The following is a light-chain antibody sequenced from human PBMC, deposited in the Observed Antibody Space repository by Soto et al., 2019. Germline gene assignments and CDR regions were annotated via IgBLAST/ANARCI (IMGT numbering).Light chain of an antibody. CDR1: SSNIGAGYD. Sequence: QSVLTQPPSVSGAPGQRVTISFTGSSSNIGAGYDVHWYQQLPGTAPKLLIYGNSNRPSGVPDRCSGSKSGTSASLAITGLQAEDEADYYCQSYDSSLSGSVFGGGTKVTVL. CDR3: QSYDSSLSGSV. V-gene: IGLV1-40*01. CDR2: GNS. J-gene: IGLJ3*02.